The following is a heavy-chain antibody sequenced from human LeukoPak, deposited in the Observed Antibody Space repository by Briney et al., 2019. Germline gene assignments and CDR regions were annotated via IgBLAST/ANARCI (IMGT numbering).Heavy chain of an antibody. CDR2: INPNSGST. V-gene: IGHV1-2*02. D-gene: IGHD3-10*01. CDR3: ARDGYYYGSGSFVDY. J-gene: IGHJ4*02. Sequence: ASVKVSCKPSGYTFTGHYIHWVRQAPGQGLKWMGWINPNSGSTNYAQKFQGRVTMTRDTSISIAYMELTRLRSDDTAVFYCARDGYYYGSGSFVDYWGQGTLVTVSS. CDR1: GYTFTGHY.